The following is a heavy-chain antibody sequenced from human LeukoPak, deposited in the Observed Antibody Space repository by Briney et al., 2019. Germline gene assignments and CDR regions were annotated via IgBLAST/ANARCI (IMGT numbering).Heavy chain of an antibody. V-gene: IGHV1-69*05. CDR1: GGTFSSYA. CDR2: IIPIFGTA. CDR3: ATDDRPNAAVSGYTH. J-gene: IGHJ4*02. D-gene: IGHD3-22*01. Sequence: GASVKVSCKASGGTFSSYAISWVRQAPGQGLEWMGGIIPIFGTANYAQKFQGRVTITTDESTSTAYMELSSLRSEDTAVYFCATDDRPNAAVSGYTHWGQGALVIVSS.